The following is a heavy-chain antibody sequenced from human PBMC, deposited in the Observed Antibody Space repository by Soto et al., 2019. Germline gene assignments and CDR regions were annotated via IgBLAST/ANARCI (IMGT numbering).Heavy chain of an antibody. V-gene: IGHV4-4*02. CDR1: GGSISSSNW. Sequence: SETLSLTCAVSGGSISSSNWWSWVRQPPGKGLEWIGEIYHSGSTNYNPSLKSRVTISVDKSKNQFSLKLSSVTAADTAVYYCALLRKQKPLVLRQDAFDIWGQGTMVPVSS. J-gene: IGHJ3*02. CDR3: ALLRKQKPLVLRQDAFDI. D-gene: IGHD6-13*01. CDR2: IYHSGST.